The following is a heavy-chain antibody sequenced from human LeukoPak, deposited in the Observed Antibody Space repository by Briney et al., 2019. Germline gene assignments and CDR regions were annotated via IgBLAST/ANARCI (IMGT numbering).Heavy chain of an antibody. CDR3: ARGVARFDP. CDR2: INHSGST. V-gene: IGHV4-34*01. Sequence: SETLSLTCAVYGGSFSGYYWSWIRQPPGKGLEWIGEINHSGSTNYNPSLKSRVTISVDTSKNQFSLKLSSVTAADTAVYYCARGVARFDPLGQGTLVTVSS. J-gene: IGHJ5*02. CDR1: GGSFSGYY.